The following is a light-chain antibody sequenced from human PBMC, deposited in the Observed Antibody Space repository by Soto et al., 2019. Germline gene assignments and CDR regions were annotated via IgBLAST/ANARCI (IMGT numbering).Light chain of an antibody. Sequence: QSVLTQPASVSGSPGQSITISCTGTSSDVGGYNYVSWYQQHPGKAPKLMIYDVSNRPSGVSNRFSGSKSGNTASLTISGLQADVDADYYCSSYTSSSTYVFGTGTIVTVL. CDR3: SSYTSSSTYV. J-gene: IGLJ1*01. CDR2: DVS. V-gene: IGLV2-14*01. CDR1: SSDVGGYNY.